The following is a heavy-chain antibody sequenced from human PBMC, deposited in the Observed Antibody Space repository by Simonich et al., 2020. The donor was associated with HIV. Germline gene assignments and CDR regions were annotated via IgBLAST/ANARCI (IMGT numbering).Heavy chain of an antibody. CDR3: ARHFWVGESWGAFDF. V-gene: IGHV4-34*02. CDR2: LNHSGTS. CDR1: GGSFSGHY. D-gene: IGHD3-10*01. J-gene: IGHJ3*01. Sequence: QVQLQQWGAGLLKPSATLSLTCAVYGGSFSGHYWTWIRQPPGTGLEWIGELNHSGTSNYNPSLKSRVTISVDTSKNQFSLKLNSVTAADTAVYYCARHFWVGESWGAFDFWGQGTMVTVSS.